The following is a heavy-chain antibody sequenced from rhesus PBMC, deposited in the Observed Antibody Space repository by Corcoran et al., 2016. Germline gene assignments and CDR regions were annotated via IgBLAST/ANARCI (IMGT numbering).Heavy chain of an antibody. CDR3: ARGYSSWSGFDY. D-gene: IGHD6-13*01. CDR1: GYTFTDYY. V-gene: IGHV1S2*01. CDR2: INPYNGNT. J-gene: IGHJ4*01. Sequence: QVQLVQPGAEVKKPGSSVKVSCKASGYTFTDYYMQWARPAPRQGLEWMGWINPYNGNTKYAQKFQGRVTMTRDTSTSTAYMELSSLRSEDTAVYYCARGYSSWSGFDYWGQGVLVTVSS.